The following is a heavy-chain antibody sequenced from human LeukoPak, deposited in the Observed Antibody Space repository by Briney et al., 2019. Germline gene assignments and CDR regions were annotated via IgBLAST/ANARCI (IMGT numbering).Heavy chain of an antibody. Sequence: PGGSLRLSCAVSGITLSNYGMSWVRQAPGKGLEWVAGISGSGGSTNHADSVKGRFTISRDNPQNTLYLQMNSLRAEDTAVYFCAKRGVVIRVILVGFHKEAYYFDSWGQGALVTVSS. V-gene: IGHV3-23*01. CDR3: AKRGVVIRVILVGFHKEAYYFDS. CDR1: GITLSNYG. CDR2: ISGSGGST. J-gene: IGHJ4*02. D-gene: IGHD3-22*01.